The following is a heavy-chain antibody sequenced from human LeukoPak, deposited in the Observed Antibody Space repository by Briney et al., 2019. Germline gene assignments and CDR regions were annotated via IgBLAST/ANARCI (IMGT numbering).Heavy chain of an antibody. J-gene: IGHJ4*02. CDR3: AKDGVNWGSYFDH. Sequence: GGSLRLSCAASGFTFNTYTMNWVCQAPGKGLEWVSGTTGSGGSTYYADSVKGRFTISRDNSKNTLYLQMNSLRAEDTAVYYCAKDGVNWGSYFDHWGQGTLVTVSS. D-gene: IGHD7-27*01. V-gene: IGHV3-23*01. CDR2: TTGSGGST. CDR1: GFTFNTYT.